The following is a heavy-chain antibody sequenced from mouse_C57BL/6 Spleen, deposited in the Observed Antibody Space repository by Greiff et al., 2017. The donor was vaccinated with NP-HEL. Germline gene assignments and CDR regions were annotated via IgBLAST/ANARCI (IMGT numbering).Heavy chain of an antibody. V-gene: IGHV5-4*01. D-gene: IGHD1-1*01. CDR3: ARDGGYGPYYYAMDY. J-gene: IGHJ4*01. CDR1: GFTFSSYA. Sequence: EVQGVESGGGLVKPGGSLKLSCAASGFTFSSYAMSWVRQTPEKRLEWVATISDGGSYTYYPDNVKGRFTISRDNAKNNLYLQMSHLKSEDTAMYYCARDGGYGPYYYAMDYWGQRTSVTVSS. CDR2: ISDGGSYT.